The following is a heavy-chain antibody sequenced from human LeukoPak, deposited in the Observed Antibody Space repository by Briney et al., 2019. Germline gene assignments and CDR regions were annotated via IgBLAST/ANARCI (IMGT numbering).Heavy chain of an antibody. D-gene: IGHD3-3*01. CDR2: ISGSGGST. Sequence: GGSLRLSCAASGFTFSSYAMSWVRQAPGKGLEWVSAISGSGGSTYYADSVKGRFTISRDNSKNTLYLQMNSLRAEDTAVYYCAKPYLRFLEWLLPSQFDYWGQGALVTVSS. CDR1: GFTFSSYA. J-gene: IGHJ4*02. CDR3: AKPYLRFLEWLLPSQFDY. V-gene: IGHV3-23*01.